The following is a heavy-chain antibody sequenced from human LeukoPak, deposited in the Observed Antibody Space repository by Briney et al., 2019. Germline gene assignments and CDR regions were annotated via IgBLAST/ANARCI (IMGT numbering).Heavy chain of an antibody. J-gene: IGHJ5*02. CDR3: ARGPYCSGASCYFDWFDP. CDR2: IYPGDSDT. CDR1: GYSFTSYW. Sequence: GESLKISCQGSGYSFTSYWIGWVRQVPGKGLEWMGIIYPGDSDTRHSPSFQGQVTISADKSITTAYLQWSSLKASDTAMYYCARGPYCSGASCYFDWFDPWGQGTLVTVSS. V-gene: IGHV5-51*01. D-gene: IGHD2-2*01.